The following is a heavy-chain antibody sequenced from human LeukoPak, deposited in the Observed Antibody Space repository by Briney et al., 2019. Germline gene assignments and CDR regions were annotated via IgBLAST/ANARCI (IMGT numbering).Heavy chain of an antibody. V-gene: IGHV3-53*01. CDR3: ARVWELSFDH. D-gene: IGHD1-26*01. J-gene: IGHJ4*02. CDR2: SYSEEWVPISSGGGSS. Sequence: TGGSLRLSCAASGFTVNTDHMSWVRQAPGKGLEWVAISYSEEWVPISSGGGSSQYAESVKGRFTISRDNSRSTLSLQMNSLRAEDTALYYCARVWELSFDHWGQGTLVTVSS. CDR1: GFTVNTDH.